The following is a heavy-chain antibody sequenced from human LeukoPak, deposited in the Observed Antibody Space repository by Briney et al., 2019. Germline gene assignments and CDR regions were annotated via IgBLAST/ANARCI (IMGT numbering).Heavy chain of an antibody. Sequence: KPGGSLRLSCAASGFTFSSYSMNWVRQAPGKGLEWVSSISSRSSYRYYADSVKGRFTISRDNARNSLSLQMNSLRAEDTAVYYCARDHAGDNGRYCSGGSCSTPFDYWGQGTLVTVSS. V-gene: IGHV3-21*01. CDR1: GFTFSSYS. CDR3: ARDHAGDNGRYCSGGSCSTPFDY. CDR2: ISSRSSYR. D-gene: IGHD2-15*01. J-gene: IGHJ4*02.